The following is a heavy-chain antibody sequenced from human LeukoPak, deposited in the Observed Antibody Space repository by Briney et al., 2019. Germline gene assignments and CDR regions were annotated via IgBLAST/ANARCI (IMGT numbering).Heavy chain of an antibody. V-gene: IGHV4-59*02. J-gene: IGHJ4*02. CDR1: GASVSGYY. CDR2: FSYSGST. Sequence: SETLSLTCTVSGASVSGYYWSWIRQPPGKGPERIGYFSYSGSTNYNPSLKSRVTISVDTSKNQFSLNLSSVTAADTAVYYCARGPLDSGYTYFDYWGQGTLVSVAS. CDR3: ARGPLDSGYTYFDY. D-gene: IGHD5-12*01.